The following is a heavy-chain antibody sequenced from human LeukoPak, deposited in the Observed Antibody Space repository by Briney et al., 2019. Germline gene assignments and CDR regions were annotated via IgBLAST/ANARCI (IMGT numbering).Heavy chain of an antibody. CDR3: ARGLPVVPAAMSGSWFDP. CDR1: GGSFSGYY. J-gene: IGHJ5*02. D-gene: IGHD2-2*01. V-gene: IGHV4-34*01. Sequence: SETLSLTYAVYGGSFSGYYWSWIRQPPGKGLEWVGEINHSGSTNYNPSLKSRVTISVDTSKNQFSLKLSPVTAADTAVYYCARGLPVVPAAMSGSWFDPWGQGTLVTVSS. CDR2: INHSGST.